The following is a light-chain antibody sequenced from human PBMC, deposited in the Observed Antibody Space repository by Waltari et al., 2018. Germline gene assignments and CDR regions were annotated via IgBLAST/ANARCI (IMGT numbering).Light chain of an antibody. Sequence: QSALTHPRSVAGSLGQSVTISCPGTGNDVGGFNYVSLYQLQPGKAPKFIIYDVTKRPSGVPDRFSGSKSGNTASLIISGLQAEDEADYFCCSYAGRSTLTFGGGTKLTVL. J-gene: IGLJ3*02. V-gene: IGLV2-11*01. CDR2: DVT. CDR1: GNDVGGFNY. CDR3: CSYAGRSTLT.